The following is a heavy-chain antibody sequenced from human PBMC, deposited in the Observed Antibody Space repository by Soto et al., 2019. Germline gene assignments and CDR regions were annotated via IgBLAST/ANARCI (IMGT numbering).Heavy chain of an antibody. Sequence: ESGGGLVKPGGSLRLSCAASGFTFSSYSMNWVRQAPGKGLEWVSSISSSSSYIYYADSVKGRFTISRDNAKNSLYLQMNSLRAEDTAVYYCARDGVIYYYGMDVWGQGTTVTVSS. CDR2: ISSSSSYI. V-gene: IGHV3-21*01. CDR3: ARDGVIYYYGMDV. CDR1: GFTFSSYS. J-gene: IGHJ6*02. D-gene: IGHD2-21*01.